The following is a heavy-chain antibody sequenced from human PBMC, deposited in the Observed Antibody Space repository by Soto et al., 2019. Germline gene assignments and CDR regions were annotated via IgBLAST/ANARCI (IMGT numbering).Heavy chain of an antibody. CDR1: GGSFSDYA. D-gene: IGHD3-22*01. CDR2: IIPMLGIA. J-gene: IGHJ6*02. V-gene: IGHV1-69*01. Sequence: QVQLVQSGAEVKKPGSSVTVSCQASGGSFSDYAISWVRQAPGQGLEWMGGIIPMLGIADNAQKFQGRVIITADEYTSTGYMELSSLRSEETAVYYCAGDGDYYDSSGFQRDYHYYGMDVWGPGKTVTVAS. CDR3: AGDGDYYDSSGFQRDYHYYGMDV.